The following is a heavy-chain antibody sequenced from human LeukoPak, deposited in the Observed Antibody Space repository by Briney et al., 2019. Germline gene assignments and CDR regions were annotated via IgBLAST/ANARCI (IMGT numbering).Heavy chain of an antibody. CDR1: GYTFTSYD. CDR2: MNPNSGNT. Sequence: ASVKVSCKASGYTFTSYDINWVRQATGQGLEWMGWMNPNSGNTGCAQKFQGRVTVTRNTSISTAYMELSSLRSEDTAVYYCNYYYYGMDVWGQGTTVTVSS. V-gene: IGHV1-8*01. CDR3: NYYYYGMDV. J-gene: IGHJ6*02.